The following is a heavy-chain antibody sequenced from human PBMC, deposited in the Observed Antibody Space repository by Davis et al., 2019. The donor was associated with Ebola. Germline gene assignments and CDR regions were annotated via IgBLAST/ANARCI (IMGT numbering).Heavy chain of an antibody. CDR2: ILWNSDRI. Sequence: PGGSLRLSCAASAFTSEDKAMHWVRQPPGKGLEWVGGILWNSDRIDYAASVKGRFTISRDNAQNYLYLQMNSLRPEDTALYYCAKDITNGGLDVWGQGTTVTVS. D-gene: IGHD2-8*01. CDR3: AKDITNGGLDV. V-gene: IGHV3-9*02. CDR1: AFTSEDKA. J-gene: IGHJ6*02.